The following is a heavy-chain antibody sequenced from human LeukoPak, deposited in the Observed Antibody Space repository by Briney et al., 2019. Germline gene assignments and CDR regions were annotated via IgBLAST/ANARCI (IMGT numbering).Heavy chain of an antibody. CDR1: GGSISSSSYY. Sequence: SETLSLTCTVSGGSISSSSYYWGWIRQPPGKGLEWIGSIYYSGSTYYNPSLKSRVTISVDTSKNQFSLKLSSVTAADTAVYYCARGNQHIVVVTAIEALYYFDYWGQGTLVTVSS. V-gene: IGHV4-39*07. CDR2: IYYSGST. D-gene: IGHD2-21*02. CDR3: ARGNQHIVVVTAIEALYYFDY. J-gene: IGHJ4*02.